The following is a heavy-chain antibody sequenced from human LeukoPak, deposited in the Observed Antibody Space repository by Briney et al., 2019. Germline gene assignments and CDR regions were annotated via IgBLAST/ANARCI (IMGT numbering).Heavy chain of an antibody. J-gene: IGHJ6*03. CDR2: INHSGST. Sequence: SETLSLTCAVYGGSFSGYYWSWIRQPPGKGLEWIGEINHSGSTNYNPSLKSRVTISVDTSKNQFSLKLSSVTAADTAVYYCARGTPVCYMDVWGKGTTVTVSS. CDR3: ARGTPVCYMDV. CDR1: GGSFSGYY. V-gene: IGHV4-34*01. D-gene: IGHD3-16*01.